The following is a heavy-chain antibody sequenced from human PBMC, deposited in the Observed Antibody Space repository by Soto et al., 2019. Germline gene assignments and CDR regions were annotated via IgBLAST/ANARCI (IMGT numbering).Heavy chain of an antibody. J-gene: IGHJ5*02. V-gene: IGHV4-30-2*01. CDR3: ARDANDYGGNSDINWFDP. CDR1: GGSISSGGYS. D-gene: IGHD4-17*01. CDR2: IYHSGST. Sequence: PSETLSLTCAVSGGSISSGGYSWSWIRQPPGKGLEWIGYIYHSGSTYYNPSLKSRVTISVDRSKNQFSLKLSSVTAADTAVYYCARDANDYGGNSDINWFDPWGQGTLVTSPQ.